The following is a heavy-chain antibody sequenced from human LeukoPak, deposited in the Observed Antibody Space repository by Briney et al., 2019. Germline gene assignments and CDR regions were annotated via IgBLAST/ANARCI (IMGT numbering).Heavy chain of an antibody. CDR3: AQNRYCSGGSCYSPWFDP. CDR1: GYTFTSYG. V-gene: IGHV1-18*01. Sequence: ASVKVSFKASGYTFTSYGISWVRQAPGQGLEWMGWINAYNGNTNYAQKLQGRVTMTTDTSTSTAYMELRSLRSDETAVYYCAQNRYCSGGSCYSPWFDPWGQGTLVTVSS. J-gene: IGHJ5*02. CDR2: INAYNGNT. D-gene: IGHD2-15*01.